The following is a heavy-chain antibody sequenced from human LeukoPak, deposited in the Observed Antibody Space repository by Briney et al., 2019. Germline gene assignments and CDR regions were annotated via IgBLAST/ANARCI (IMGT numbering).Heavy chain of an antibody. V-gene: IGHV1-69*06. CDR3: ARATKNCSSTSCYLSFKDNWFDP. J-gene: IGHJ5*02. CDR1: GGTFISYA. D-gene: IGHD2-2*01. Sequence: SVKVSCKASGGTFISYAISWVRQAPGQGLEWMGGIIPIFGTANYAQKFQGRVTITADKSTSTAYMELSSLRSEDTAVYYCARATKNCSSTSCYLSFKDNWFDPWGQGTLVTVSS. CDR2: IIPIFGTA.